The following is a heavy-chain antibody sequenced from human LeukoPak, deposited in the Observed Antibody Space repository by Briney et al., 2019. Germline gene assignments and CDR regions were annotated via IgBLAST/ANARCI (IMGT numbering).Heavy chain of an antibody. V-gene: IGHV3-21*01. CDR1: GFTFSSYS. D-gene: IGHD1-26*01. CDR2: ITSSSSCI. CDR3: AREGSSGSYRRYYFDY. J-gene: IGHJ4*02. Sequence: PGGSLRLSCAASGFTFSSYSMNWVRQAPGKGLEWVSSITSSSSCIYYADSVKGRFTISRDNAKNSLYLQMNSLRAEDTAVYYCAREGSSGSYRRYYFDYWGQGTLVTVSS.